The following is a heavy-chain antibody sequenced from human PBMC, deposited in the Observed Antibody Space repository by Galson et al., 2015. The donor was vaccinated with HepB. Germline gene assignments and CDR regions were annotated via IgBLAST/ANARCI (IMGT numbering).Heavy chain of an antibody. V-gene: IGHV3-69-1*01. J-gene: IGHJ6*03. CDR1: GFFFSDYN. CDR2: ISSSGTV. CDR3: ARDLFAVSPPPTYYMDV. D-gene: IGHD3-3*01. Sequence: SLRLSCAASGFFFSDYNMNWVRQAPGKGLEWVSSISSSGTVYYADSLKGRSTISRDNAKNSLDLQVNSLRAEDTAVYYCARDLFAVSPPPTYYMDVWGTGATVTLSS.